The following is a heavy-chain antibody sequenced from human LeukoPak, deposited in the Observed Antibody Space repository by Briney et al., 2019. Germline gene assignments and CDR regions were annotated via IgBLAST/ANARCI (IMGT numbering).Heavy chain of an antibody. CDR2: MYPGDSDT. CDR3: AKRRGLYGDYVFDY. CDR1: GYSFTSYW. J-gene: IGHJ4*02. D-gene: IGHD4-17*01. Sequence: VESLKISCKASGYSFTSYWIAWVRQMPGKGLEWMGIMYPGDSDTRYSPSFRGHVTISADKSISTAYLQWSRLEASGTAMYYCAKRRGLYGDYVFDYWGQGTLVTVSS. V-gene: IGHV5-51*01.